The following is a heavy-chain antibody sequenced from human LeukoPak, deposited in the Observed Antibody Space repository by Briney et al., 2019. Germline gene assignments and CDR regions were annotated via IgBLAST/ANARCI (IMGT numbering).Heavy chain of an antibody. J-gene: IGHJ4*02. Sequence: PGGSLRLSCAASGFTFSSYAMSWVRQAPGKGLEWVSAISGSGGSTYYADSVKGRFTISRDNSKNTLYLQMNSLRAEDTAVYYCAKDPPGSRATVVTPQGGPATPDYWGQGTLVTVSS. CDR3: AKDPPGSRATVVTPQGGPATPDY. CDR2: ISGSGGST. D-gene: IGHD4-23*01. V-gene: IGHV3-23*01. CDR1: GFTFSSYA.